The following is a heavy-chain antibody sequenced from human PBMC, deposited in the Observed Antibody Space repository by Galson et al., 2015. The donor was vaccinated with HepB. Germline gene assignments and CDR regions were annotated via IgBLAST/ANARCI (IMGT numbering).Heavy chain of an antibody. D-gene: IGHD3-9*01. J-gene: IGHJ6*02. CDR3: ARGGQYYDVLDGYYGYVLDV. CDR2: ISGSSSLI. Sequence: SLRLSCAASGLTFSSYTMNWVRQAPGKGLEWVSHISGSSSLIYSADSVRGRFTISRDNAKKLVYLQMNSLRAEDTAVYYCARGGQYYDVLDGYYGYVLDVWGQGTTVAVSS. CDR1: GLTFSSYT. V-gene: IGHV3-48*01.